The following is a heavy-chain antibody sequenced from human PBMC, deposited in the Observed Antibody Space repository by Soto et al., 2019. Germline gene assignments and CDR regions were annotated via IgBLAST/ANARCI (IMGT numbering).Heavy chain of an antibody. CDR2: INHSGST. V-gene: IGHV4-34*01. CDR1: GGSFSGYY. D-gene: IGHD2-2*01. Sequence: QVQLQQWGAGLLKPSETLSLTCAVYGGSFSGYYWSWIRQPPGKGLEWIGEINHSGSTNYNPSLKGRVTISVATSKNQFSLKLSSVTAADTAVYYCARGGVGVVPAANWFDPWGQGTLVTVSS. CDR3: ARGGVGVVPAANWFDP. J-gene: IGHJ5*02.